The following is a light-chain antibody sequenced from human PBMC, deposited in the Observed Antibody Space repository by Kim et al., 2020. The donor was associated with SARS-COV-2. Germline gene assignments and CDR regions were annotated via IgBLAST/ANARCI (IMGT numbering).Light chain of an antibody. Sequence: QSALTQPASVSGSPGQSITISCTGTNSDIGGYDFVSWYQQHPGKSPKLMVYDVNKRTSGVSNRLSGSKSGNTASLTIYGLQAEDEADYYCSSYTRSSTWVFGGGTQLTVL. CDR1: NSDIGGYDF. CDR3: SSYTRSSTWV. V-gene: IGLV2-14*03. J-gene: IGLJ3*02. CDR2: DVN.